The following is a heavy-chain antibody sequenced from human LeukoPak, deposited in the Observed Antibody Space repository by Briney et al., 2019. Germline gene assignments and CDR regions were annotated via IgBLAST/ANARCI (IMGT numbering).Heavy chain of an antibody. V-gene: IGHV5-51*01. Sequence: GESLKISCQGSGYTFTSYWIGWVRQMPVKGLEWMGSIYPGDSDTKYSPSFQGQVTISADKSISTAYLQWSSLEASDTAMYYCARRRSGYYSPDYWGQGTLVTVSS. CDR2: IYPGDSDT. D-gene: IGHD3-22*01. CDR3: ARRRSGYYSPDY. CDR1: GYTFTSYW. J-gene: IGHJ4*02.